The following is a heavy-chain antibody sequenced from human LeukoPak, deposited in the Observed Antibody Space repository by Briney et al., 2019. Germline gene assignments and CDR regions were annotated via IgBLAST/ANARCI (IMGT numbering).Heavy chain of an antibody. CDR2: ISWNSGSI. CDR3: ARGGVRRGWYDY. D-gene: IGHD1-14*01. CDR1: GFTFDDYA. Sequence: GGSLRLSCAAPGFTFDDYAMHWVRQAPGKGLEWVSGISWNSGSIGYADSVKGRFTISRDNAKNSLYLQMNSLRVEDTAVYYCARGGVRRGWYDYWGQGTLVTVSS. J-gene: IGHJ4*02. V-gene: IGHV3-9*01.